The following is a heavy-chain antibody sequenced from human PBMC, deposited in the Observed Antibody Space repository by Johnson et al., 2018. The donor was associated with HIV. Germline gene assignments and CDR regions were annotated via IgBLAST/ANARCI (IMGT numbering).Heavy chain of an antibody. CDR2: IYSGGST. J-gene: IGHJ3*02. D-gene: IGHD3-22*01. CDR1: GFTVSSNY. CDR3: ARASSGYYSDAFDI. V-gene: IGHV3-66*02. Sequence: VQLVESGGGLFQPGGSLRLSCAASGFTVSSNYMSWVRQAPGKGLEWVSVIYSGGSTYYADSVKGRFTISRDNSKNTLYLQMNSLRAEDTAVYYCARASSGYYSDAFDIWGQGTMVTVSS.